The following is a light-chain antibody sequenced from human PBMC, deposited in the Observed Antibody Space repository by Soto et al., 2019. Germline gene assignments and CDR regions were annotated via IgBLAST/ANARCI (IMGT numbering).Light chain of an antibody. CDR1: QSINSY. J-gene: IGKJ4*01. Sequence: DIQMTQSPSSLSASVGDRVTITCRASQSINSYLNWYQQKPGKAPKLLIYAASSLQSGVPSRFSGSGSGTDFTLTISSLQPEDFATYYCQQSYPTPRGFGGGTKVEIK. CDR2: AAS. V-gene: IGKV1-39*01. CDR3: QQSYPTPRG.